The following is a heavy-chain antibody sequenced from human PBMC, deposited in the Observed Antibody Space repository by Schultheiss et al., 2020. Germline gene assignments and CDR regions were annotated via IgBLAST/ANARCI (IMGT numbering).Heavy chain of an antibody. CDR1: GGSISSSNW. CDR2: IYHSGST. D-gene: IGHD4-11*01. CDR3: AREAVTTVNWFDP. V-gene: IGHV4-4*02. J-gene: IGHJ5*02. Sequence: SATLALTCAVSGGSISSSNWWSWVRQPPGKGLEWIGEIYHSGSTYYNPSLKSRVTISVDRSKNQFSLKLSSVTAADTAVYYCAREAVTTVNWFDPWGQGTLVTVAS.